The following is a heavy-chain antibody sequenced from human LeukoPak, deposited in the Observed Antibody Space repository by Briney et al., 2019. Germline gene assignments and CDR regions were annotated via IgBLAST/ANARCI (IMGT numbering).Heavy chain of an antibody. V-gene: IGHV3-21*01. J-gene: IGHJ4*02. CDR3: AKAEAGIVVVTAIHYFDY. CDR1: GFTFSSYS. D-gene: IGHD2-21*02. CDR2: ISSSSSYI. Sequence: GGSVRLSCAASGFTFSSYSMNWVRQAPGKGLEWVSSISSSSSYIYYADSLKGRFTISRDNSKSTLYLQMNSLRSEDTAVYYCAKAEAGIVVVTAIHYFDYWGQGTLVTVSS.